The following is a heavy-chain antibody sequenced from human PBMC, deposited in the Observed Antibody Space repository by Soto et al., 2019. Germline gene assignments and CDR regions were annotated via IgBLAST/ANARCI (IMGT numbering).Heavy chain of an antibody. V-gene: IGHV3-30-3*01. CDR3: ARASDSNSYYYYGMDV. D-gene: IGHD3-22*01. J-gene: IGHJ6*02. CDR1: GFTFSSYA. Sequence: GGSLRLSCAASGFTFSSYAMHWVRQAPGKGLEWVAVISYDGGNKYYADSVKGRFTISRDNSKNTLYLQMNSLRAEDTAVYYCARASDSNSYYYYGMDVWGQGTTVTVPS. CDR2: ISYDGGNK.